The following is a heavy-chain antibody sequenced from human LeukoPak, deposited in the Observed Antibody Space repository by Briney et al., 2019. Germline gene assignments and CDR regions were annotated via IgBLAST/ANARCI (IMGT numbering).Heavy chain of an antibody. D-gene: IGHD2-21*01. J-gene: IGHJ5*02. CDR2: GNHNGGT. CDR1: GGSISTYY. V-gene: IGHV4-34*01. CDR3: AKNGQIGFSFGP. Sequence: PSETLSLTCTVSGGSISTYYWSWIRQPPGKGLEWIGEGNHNGGTKYNTSLNSRVTISADSSKNQFSLKSSSVTAADTAVYYCAKNGQIGFSFGPWGQGTLVTVSS.